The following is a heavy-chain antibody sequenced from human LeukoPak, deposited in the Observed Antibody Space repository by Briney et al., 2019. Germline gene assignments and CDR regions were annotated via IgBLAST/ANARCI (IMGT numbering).Heavy chain of an antibody. CDR2: IYYSGST. D-gene: IGHD4-17*01. V-gene: IGHV4-39*07. Sequence: SETLSLTCTVSGGSISSSSYYWGWIRQPPGKGLEWIGSIYYSGSTNYNPSLKSRVTISVDKSKNQFSLKLSSVTAADTAVYYCARSTVTSRWFDPWGQGTLVTVSS. J-gene: IGHJ5*02. CDR3: ARSTVTSRWFDP. CDR1: GGSISSSSYY.